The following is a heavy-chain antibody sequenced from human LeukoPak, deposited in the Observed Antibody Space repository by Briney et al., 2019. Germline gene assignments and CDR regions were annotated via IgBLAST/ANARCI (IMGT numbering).Heavy chain of an antibody. J-gene: IGHJ4*02. V-gene: IGHV3-7*01. CDR1: GLTFGNFW. D-gene: IGHD2-8*02. Sequence: GRSLRLSCAVSGLTFGNFWMSWVRQAAGRGLQWVASMKGVASLIYYVDSMKGRFTTSRDNARNSLYLQMNSLRVEDTAVYYCARLFGGVTTFDYWGQGALVTVS. CDR3: ARLFGGVTTFDY. CDR2: MKGVASLI.